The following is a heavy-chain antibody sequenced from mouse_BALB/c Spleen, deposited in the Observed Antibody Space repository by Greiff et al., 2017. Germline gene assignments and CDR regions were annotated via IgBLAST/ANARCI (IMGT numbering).Heavy chain of an antibody. J-gene: IGHJ2*01. V-gene: IGHV5-17*02. Sequence: EVKLMESGGGLVQPGGSRKLSCAASGFTFSSFGMHWVRQAPEKGLEWVAYISSGSSTIYYADTVKGRFTISRDNPKNTLFLQMTSLRSEDTAMYYCARDFYYYGSRGDYYFDYWGQGTTLTVSS. D-gene: IGHD1-1*01. CDR3: ARDFYYYGSRGDYYFDY. CDR1: GFTFSSFG. CDR2: ISSGSSTI.